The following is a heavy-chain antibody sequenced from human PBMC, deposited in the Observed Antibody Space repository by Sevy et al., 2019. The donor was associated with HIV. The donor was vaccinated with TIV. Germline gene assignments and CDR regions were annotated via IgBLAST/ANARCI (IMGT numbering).Heavy chain of an antibody. J-gene: IGHJ4*02. CDR2: ISGSSNYI. Sequence: GGSLRLSCAASGFNFISYNMNWVRQAPGKGLQWVSSISGSSNYIFYAESLKGRFIISRDNAKNTLYLQMNSLRADDTAVYFCATGPPDGSYDYFDYWGQGTLVTVSS. CDR1: GFNFISYN. CDR3: ATGPPDGSYDYFDY. D-gene: IGHD1-26*01. V-gene: IGHV3-21*06.